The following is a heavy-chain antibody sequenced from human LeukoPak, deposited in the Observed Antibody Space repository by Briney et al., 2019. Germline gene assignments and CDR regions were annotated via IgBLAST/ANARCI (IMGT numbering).Heavy chain of an antibody. J-gene: IGHJ6*02. D-gene: IGHD4-11*01. Sequence: PGGSLRLSCSVSGFTFSTYVMHWVRQAPGKGLEYVSAISSNGDNTYYADSVKGRFTISRDNAKNSLSLQMNSLRAEDTAIYYCARFTVTRITDVWGQGTTVTVSS. V-gene: IGHV3-64*04. CDR3: ARFTVTRITDV. CDR1: GFTFSTYV. CDR2: ISSNGDNT.